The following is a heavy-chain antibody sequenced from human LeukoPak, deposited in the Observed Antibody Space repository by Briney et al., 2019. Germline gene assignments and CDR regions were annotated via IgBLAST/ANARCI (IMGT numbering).Heavy chain of an antibody. CDR3: ARERGYSSSRYFDY. Sequence: GGSLRLSCAASGFTFSSYAMHWVRQAPGKGLEWVAVISYDGSNKYYADSVKGRFTISRDNSKNTLYLQMNSLRAEDTAVYYCARERGYSSSRYFDYWGQGTLVTVSS. CDR1: GFTFSSYA. J-gene: IGHJ4*02. CDR2: ISYDGSNK. D-gene: IGHD6-13*01. V-gene: IGHV3-30-3*01.